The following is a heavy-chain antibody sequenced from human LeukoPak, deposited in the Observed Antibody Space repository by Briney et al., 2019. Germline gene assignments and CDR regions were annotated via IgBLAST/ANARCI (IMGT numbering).Heavy chain of an antibody. V-gene: IGHV1-2*02. CDR3: ARDLGGAGGFYAFDI. J-gene: IGHJ3*02. CDR2: INPNSGGT. Sequence: ASVKVSCKASGYTFTGYYMHWVRQAPGQGLEWMGWINPNSGGTNYAQKFQGRVTMTRDTSISTAYMELSRLRSDDTAVYYCARDLGGAGGFYAFDIWGQGTMVTVSS. CDR1: GYTFTGYY. D-gene: IGHD3-10*01.